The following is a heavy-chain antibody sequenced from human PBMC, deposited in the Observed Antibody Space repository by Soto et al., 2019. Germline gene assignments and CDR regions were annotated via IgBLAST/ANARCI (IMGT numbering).Heavy chain of an antibody. D-gene: IGHD3-16*01. Sequence: QVQLVQSGAEVKKTGSSVKVSCTTSGGTFSTFGISWVRQAPGQGLEWMGGIIPFCGTAEYSQKFEDRITITADESTNTVYMDLRSLTSEDTAIYYCARTAPMDAGDKYYYDFWGQGALVTVSS. CDR3: ARTAPMDAGDKYYYDF. V-gene: IGHV1-69*01. CDR1: GGTFSTFG. CDR2: IIPFCGTA. J-gene: IGHJ4*02.